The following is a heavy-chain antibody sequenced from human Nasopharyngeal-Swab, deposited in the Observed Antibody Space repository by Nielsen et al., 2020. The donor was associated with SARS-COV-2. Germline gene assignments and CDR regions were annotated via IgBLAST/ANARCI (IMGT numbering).Heavy chain of an antibody. Sequence: GESLKISCAASGFTFNSYWVHWVRQAPGKGLVWVSRINTDATSTSYADSVKGRFTIFRDNAKNMVFLQMNSLTAEDTAIYYCTRAGYSGSYGGFDSWGQGTLVAVSS. CDR2: INTDATST. J-gene: IGHJ4*02. CDR1: GFTFNSYW. V-gene: IGHV3-74*01. D-gene: IGHD1-26*01. CDR3: TRAGYSGSYGGFDS.